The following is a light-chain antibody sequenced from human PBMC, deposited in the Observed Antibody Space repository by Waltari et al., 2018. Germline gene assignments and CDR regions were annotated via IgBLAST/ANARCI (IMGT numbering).Light chain of an antibody. J-gene: IGKJ4*01. CDR3: QQYNNWLLLT. CDR2: GAT. CDR1: QSVSSN. V-gene: IGKV3-15*01. Sequence: EVVMTQSPATLSVSPGDRATLSCRASQSVSSNLAWYQPKPGQAPRLLVHGATTRATGIPARFSGSGSGTEFTLTISSLQSEDFAVYYCQQYNNWLLLTFGGGTKVEIK.